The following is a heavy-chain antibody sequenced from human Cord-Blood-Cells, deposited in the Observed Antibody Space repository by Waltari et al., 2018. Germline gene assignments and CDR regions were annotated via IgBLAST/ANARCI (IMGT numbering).Heavy chain of an antibody. Sequence: QLQLQESGPGLVKPSETLSLTCTVPGGSISSSSYYWGWTRQPPGKGLEWIGSIYYTGSTYYNPSLKSRVTISVDTSKNQFSLKLSSVTAADTAVYYCARREDGDYWFDPWGQGTLVTVSS. CDR2: IYYTGST. CDR1: GGSISSSSYY. CDR3: ARREDGDYWFDP. D-gene: IGHD4-17*01. J-gene: IGHJ5*02. V-gene: IGHV4-39*01.